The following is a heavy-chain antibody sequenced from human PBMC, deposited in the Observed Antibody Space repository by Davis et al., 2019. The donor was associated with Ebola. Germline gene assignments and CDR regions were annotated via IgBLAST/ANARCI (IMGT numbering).Heavy chain of an antibody. CDR3: ARGGDSSGWYSALYYYYYMDV. Sequence: PSETLSLTCTVSGGSVSSGSYYWSWIRQPPGKGLEWIGYIYYSGSTHYNPSLKSRVTISVDTSKNQFSLKLSSVTAADTAVYYCARGGDSSGWYSALYYYYYMDVWGKGTTVTVSS. D-gene: IGHD6-19*01. CDR1: GGSVSSGSYY. CDR2: IYYSGST. V-gene: IGHV4-61*01. J-gene: IGHJ6*03.